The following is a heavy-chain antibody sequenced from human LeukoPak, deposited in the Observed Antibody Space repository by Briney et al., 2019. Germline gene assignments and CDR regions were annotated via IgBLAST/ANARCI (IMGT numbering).Heavy chain of an antibody. D-gene: IGHD3-22*01. CDR3: ARDAYYYDSSGYYILDS. J-gene: IGHJ4*02. V-gene: IGHV4-4*07. CDR1: GGSISSYY. Sequence: SETLSLTCTVSGGSISSYYWSWIRQPAGKGLEWIGRIYTSGSANYNPSLKSRVTMSVDTSKNQFSLKLDSVTAADTAVYYCARDAYYYDSSGYYILDSWGQGTLVTVSS. CDR2: IYTSGSA.